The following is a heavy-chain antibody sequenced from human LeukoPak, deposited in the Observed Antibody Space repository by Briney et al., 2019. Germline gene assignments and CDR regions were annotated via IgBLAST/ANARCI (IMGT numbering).Heavy chain of an antibody. D-gene: IGHD6-6*01. V-gene: IGHV3-7*01. Sequence: GGSLRLSCAASEFTFSSYWMTWVRQTPGKGLEGVANIKQDGSEKDYVDSVKGRFTISRDNAKNSLYLQMNSLRAEDTGVYYCARVGMAGQLVHYYYYYMDVWGKGTTVTVSS. CDR3: ARVGMAGQLVHYYYYYMDV. CDR2: IKQDGSEK. J-gene: IGHJ6*03. CDR1: EFTFSSYW.